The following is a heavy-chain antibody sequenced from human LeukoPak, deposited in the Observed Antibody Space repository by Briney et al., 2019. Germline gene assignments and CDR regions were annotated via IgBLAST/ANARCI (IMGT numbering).Heavy chain of an antibody. CDR3: AREASGVRGVMSLFDY. D-gene: IGHD3-10*01. CDR1: GGSISSSSYY. J-gene: IGHJ4*02. V-gene: IGHV4-39*07. CDR2: IYYSGST. Sequence: SETLSLTCTVSGGSISSSSYYWGWIRQPPGKGLEWIGSIYYSGSTYYNPSLKSRVTISVDTSKNQFSLKLSSVTAADTAVYYCAREASGVRGVMSLFDYWGQGTLVTVSS.